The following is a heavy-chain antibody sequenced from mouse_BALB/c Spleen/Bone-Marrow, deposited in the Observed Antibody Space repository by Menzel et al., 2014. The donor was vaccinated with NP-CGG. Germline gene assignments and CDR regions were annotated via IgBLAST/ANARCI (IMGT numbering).Heavy chain of an antibody. CDR1: GYTFTDYI. CDR2: IYPGSGSI. CDR3: ARSPNWDPYYAMDY. D-gene: IGHD4-1*01. Sequence: QVQLQQSGPELVKPGASVKMSCKASGYTFTDYIINWVKQRTGQGLEWIGEIYPGSGSIYYNEKFKGKATLTADKSSNTAYMQLSSLTSEDSAVYFCARSPNWDPYYAMDYWGQGTSVTVSS. V-gene: IGHV1-77*01. J-gene: IGHJ4*01.